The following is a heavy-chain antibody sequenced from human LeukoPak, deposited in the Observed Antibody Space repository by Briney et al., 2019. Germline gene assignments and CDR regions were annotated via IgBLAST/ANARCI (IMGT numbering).Heavy chain of an antibody. CDR2: ISSSSSYI. D-gene: IGHD3-10*01. CDR1: GFTFSSYS. CDR3: ARENYYGSGSSNLNWFDP. V-gene: IGHV3-21*01. J-gene: IGHJ5*02. Sequence: PGGSLRLSCAASGFTFSSYSMNWVRHAPGEGLEWVSSISSSSSYIYYADSVKGRFTISRDNAKNSLYLQMNSLRAEDTAVYYCARENYYGSGSSNLNWFDPWGQGTLVTVSS.